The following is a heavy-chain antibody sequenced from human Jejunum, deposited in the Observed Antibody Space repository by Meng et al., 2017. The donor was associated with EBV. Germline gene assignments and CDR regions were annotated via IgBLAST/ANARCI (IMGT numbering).Heavy chain of an antibody. D-gene: IGHD1-1*01. CDR1: GYTFTTYG. Sequence: QVQLGQSGAGVKKPGASVKISCRASGYTFTTYGIHWLRQAPGERLELMGWINTGNGDTLYAQKFQGRVTITRDTSANTVYMDLSSLLSEDTAMYYCARDERLGPYYFEYWGQGTLVTVSS. J-gene: IGHJ4*02. CDR2: INTGNGDT. V-gene: IGHV1-3*04. CDR3: ARDERLGPYYFEY.